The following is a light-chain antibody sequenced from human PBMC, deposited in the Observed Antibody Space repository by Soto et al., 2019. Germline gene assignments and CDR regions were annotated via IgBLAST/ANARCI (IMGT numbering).Light chain of an antibody. Sequence: DIVMTQSPDSLAVSLGERATINCKSSQSVLYSSNNKNYLAWYQQKPGQPPKLLIYWASTRESGVPDRFSGSGSGTDFTLTISSLQAEDVAVYYCQQHYSTPRLTFGGGTKVEIK. CDR3: QQHYSTPRLT. V-gene: IGKV4-1*01. CDR2: WAS. CDR1: QSVLYSSNNKNY. J-gene: IGKJ4*01.